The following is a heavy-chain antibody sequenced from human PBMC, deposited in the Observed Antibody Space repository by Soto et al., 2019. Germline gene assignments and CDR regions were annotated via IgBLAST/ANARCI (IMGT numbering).Heavy chain of an antibody. CDR2: IWYDGSNK. Sequence: PGGSLRLSCAASGFTFSSYGMHWVRQAPGKGLEWVAVIWYDGSNKYYADSVKGRFTISRDNSKNTLYLQMNSLRAEDTAVYYCARDGVGLDSSSSGVPYYYYYGMDVWGQGTTVTVSS. D-gene: IGHD6-6*01. V-gene: IGHV3-33*01. J-gene: IGHJ6*02. CDR3: ARDGVGLDSSSSGVPYYYYYGMDV. CDR1: GFTFSSYG.